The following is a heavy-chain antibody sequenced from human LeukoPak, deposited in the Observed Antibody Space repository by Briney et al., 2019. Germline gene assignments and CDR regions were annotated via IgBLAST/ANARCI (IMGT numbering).Heavy chain of an antibody. CDR2: ISAYNGNT. CDR1: GYTFTNYG. D-gene: IGHD6-19*01. J-gene: IGHJ3*02. CDR3: ARDGYSSDWYPLDAFDI. V-gene: IGHV1-18*01. Sequence: ASVRVSCKASGYTFTNYGISWVRQAPGQGLEWMGWISAYNGNTKYAQKLQGRVTMTTDTSTSTAYMELRSLRSDDTGVYYCARDGYSSDWYPLDAFDIWGQGAMVTVSS.